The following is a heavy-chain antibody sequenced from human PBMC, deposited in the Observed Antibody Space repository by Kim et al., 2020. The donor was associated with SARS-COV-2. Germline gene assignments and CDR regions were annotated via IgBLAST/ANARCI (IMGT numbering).Heavy chain of an antibody. CDR2: IYYSGST. D-gene: IGHD6-13*01. Sequence: SETLSLTCTVSGGSISSSSYYWGWIRQPPGKGLEWIGSIYYSGSTYYNPSLKSRVTISVDTSKNQFSLKLSSVTAADTAAYYCARQRISIWYERWFDPWGQGTLVTVSS. J-gene: IGHJ5*02. CDR3: ARQRISIWYERWFDP. V-gene: IGHV4-39*01. CDR1: GGSISSSSYY.